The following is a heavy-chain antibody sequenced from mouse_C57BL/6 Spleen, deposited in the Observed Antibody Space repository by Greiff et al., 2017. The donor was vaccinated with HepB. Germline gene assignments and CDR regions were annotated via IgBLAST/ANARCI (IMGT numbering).Heavy chain of an antibody. V-gene: IGHV1-22*01. CDR1: GYTFTDYN. CDR3: ARKGITTSPYFDY. CDR2: INPNNGGT. D-gene: IGHD2-4*01. Sequence: EVQLQQSGPELVKPGASVKMSCKASGYTFTDYNMHWVKQSHGKSLEWIGYINPNNGGTSYNQKFKGKATLTVNKSSSTAYMEFRSLTSEDSAVYYCARKGITTSPYFDYWGQGTTLTVSS. J-gene: IGHJ2*01.